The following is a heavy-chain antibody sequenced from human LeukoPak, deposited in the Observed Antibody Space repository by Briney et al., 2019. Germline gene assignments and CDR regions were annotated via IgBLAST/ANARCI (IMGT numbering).Heavy chain of an antibody. CDR3: ARGREGIAARWWVEEPRWYFFDP. Sequence: GGSLRLSCAASGFTFSTYNMNWVRQAPGKGLEWVSSISGSSSHIYYADSVKGRFTISRDNAKNSLYLQMNSLRADDTAVYYCARGREGIAARWWVEEPRWYFFDPWGQGTPVIVSS. V-gene: IGHV3-21*01. D-gene: IGHD6-6*01. CDR2: ISGSSSHI. J-gene: IGHJ5*02. CDR1: GFTFSTYN.